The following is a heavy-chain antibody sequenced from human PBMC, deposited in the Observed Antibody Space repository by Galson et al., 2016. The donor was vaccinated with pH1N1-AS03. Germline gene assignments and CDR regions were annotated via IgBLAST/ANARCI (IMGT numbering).Heavy chain of an antibody. CDR2: IYYSGST. Sequence: TLSLTCTVSGGSISSGAHYWSWIRQHAGKGLEWIGHIYYSGSTYYNSSLKGRLTISVDTSKNQFSLKLSSVTAADTAVYYCARTTSTAPQAWRLYPWGQGTLVTVAS. CDR3: ARTTSTAPQAWRLYP. D-gene: IGHD2-21*02. CDR1: GGSISSGAHY. J-gene: IGHJ5*02. V-gene: IGHV4-31*03.